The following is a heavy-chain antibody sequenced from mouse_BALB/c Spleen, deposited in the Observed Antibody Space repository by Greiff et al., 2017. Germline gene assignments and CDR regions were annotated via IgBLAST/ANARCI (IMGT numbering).Heavy chain of an antibody. V-gene: IGHV1S137*01. J-gene: IGHJ3*01. CDR2: ISTDYGDA. CDR3: ASDFAFDY. D-gene: IGHD2-13*01. CDR1: GYTFTDYA. Sequence: QVQLQQSGAELVRPGVSVKISCKGSGYTFTDYAMHWVKQSHAKSLEWIGVISTDYGDASYNQKFKGKATMTVDKSSSTAYMELARLTSEDSAIYSCASDFAFDYWGQGTTVTVSA.